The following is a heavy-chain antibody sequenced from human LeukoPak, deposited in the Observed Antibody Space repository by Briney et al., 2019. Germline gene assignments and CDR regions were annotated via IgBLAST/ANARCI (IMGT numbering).Heavy chain of an antibody. J-gene: IGHJ4*02. CDR1: DGSISSRSVY. D-gene: IGHD2-2*01. CDR3: ARVVPDCSSTSCSHKRYYFDY. Sequence: PSETLSLTCSVADGSISSRSVYWGWIRQSPGKGLEWIGSIYYSGTSYYNPSLKSRVTISVDTSKNQFSLKLSSVTAADTAVYYCARVVPDCSSTSCSHKRYYFDYWGQGTLVTVSS. V-gene: IGHV4-39*07. CDR2: IYYSGTS.